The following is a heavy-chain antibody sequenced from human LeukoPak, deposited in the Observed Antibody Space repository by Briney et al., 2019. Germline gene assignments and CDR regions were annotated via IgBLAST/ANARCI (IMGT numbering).Heavy chain of an antibody. CDR1: WYTFTSYV. Sequence: ASVKVSCKASWYTFTSYVSNWVRQATGQGLEWMGWMNPNSGNTGYAQKFQGRVTMTRNTSISTAYRELSSLRSEDTAVYYCARGRHDYLVDYWGQGTLVTVSS. V-gene: IGHV1-8*01. D-gene: IGHD4-11*01. J-gene: IGHJ4*02. CDR2: MNPNSGNT. CDR3: ARGRHDYLVDY.